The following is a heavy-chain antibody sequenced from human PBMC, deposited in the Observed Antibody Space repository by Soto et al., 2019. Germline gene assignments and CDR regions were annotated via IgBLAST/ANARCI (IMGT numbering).Heavy chain of an antibody. V-gene: IGHV1-18*04. Sequence: QVQLVQSGAEVKKPGASVRVSCTASGYTLSSNGISWVRQAPGQRLEWMGWISTNNGNTNYAQKFQGRVTMTTDTSTNTAYMELRNLRSDDTAVYYCVRDDGGLVRYYYHGWDVWGQGTTVTVTS. D-gene: IGHD6-6*01. CDR2: ISTNNGNT. CDR1: GYTLSSNG. J-gene: IGHJ6*02. CDR3: VRDDGGLVRYYYHGWDV.